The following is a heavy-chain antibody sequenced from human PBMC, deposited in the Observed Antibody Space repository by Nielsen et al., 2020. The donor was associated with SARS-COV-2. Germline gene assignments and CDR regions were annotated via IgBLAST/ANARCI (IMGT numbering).Heavy chain of an antibody. CDR2: IWYDGSHK. D-gene: IGHD3-3*01. Sequence: GESLKISCTASGFTFRTYGMHWVRQAPGKGLEWVGVIWYDGSHKYHAEAMKGRFTISRDNSKNTLYLQINNLRVEDTAMYYCARGPGDIWSGSDNWGQGTLVTVSS. J-gene: IGHJ4*02. CDR1: GFTFRTYG. V-gene: IGHV3-33*01. CDR3: ARGPGDIWSGSDN.